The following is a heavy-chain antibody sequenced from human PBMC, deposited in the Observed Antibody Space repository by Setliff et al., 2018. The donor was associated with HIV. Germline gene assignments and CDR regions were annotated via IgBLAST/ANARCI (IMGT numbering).Heavy chain of an antibody. Sequence: SETLSLTCAVSGYSTSSGYYWGWIRQPPGKGLEWIGSIYHSGSTYYNPSLKSRVTISVDTSKNQFSLKLSSVTAADTAVYYCARMYSGYDWSPAGARTRYFDYWGQGTLVTVSS. V-gene: IGHV4-38-2*01. J-gene: IGHJ4*02. D-gene: IGHD5-12*01. CDR1: GYSTSSGYY. CDR2: IYHSGST. CDR3: ARMYSGYDWSPAGARTRYFDY.